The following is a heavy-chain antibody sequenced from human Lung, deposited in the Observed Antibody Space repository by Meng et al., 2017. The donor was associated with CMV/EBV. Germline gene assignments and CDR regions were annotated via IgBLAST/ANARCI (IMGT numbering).Heavy chain of an antibody. D-gene: IGHD3-9*01. V-gene: IGHV3-30*02. CDR3: AKDGGLPGTIFFAFDM. CDR1: GFGDYG. CDR2: IRFDGSK. Sequence: GESXKISCAASGFGDYGMHWVRQAPGKGLEWVAFIRFDGSKYYLDSVKGRFTISRDSSKNTVYLQMDSLRAEDTAVYHCAKDGGLPGTIFFAFDMGGEGTMVTVSS. J-gene: IGHJ3*02.